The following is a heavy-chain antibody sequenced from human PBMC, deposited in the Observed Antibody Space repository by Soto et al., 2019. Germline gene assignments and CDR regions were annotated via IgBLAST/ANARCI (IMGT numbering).Heavy chain of an antibody. J-gene: IGHJ4*02. CDR1: GGSISSGGYY. V-gene: IGHV4-39*01. CDR2: VYYRGRS. CDR3: VSQRTSVLTQAYFDY. D-gene: IGHD2-8*01. Sequence: PSETLSLTCTVSGGSISSGGYYWSWIRQSPGKGLEWIGSVYYRGRSYSKSSVKSRVTISVDTSKDQFSLNLNSVTASDTAVYYCVSQRTSVLTQAYFDYWGPGALVTVS.